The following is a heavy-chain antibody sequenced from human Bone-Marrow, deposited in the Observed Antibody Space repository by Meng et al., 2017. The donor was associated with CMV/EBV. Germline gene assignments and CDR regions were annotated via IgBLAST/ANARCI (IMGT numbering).Heavy chain of an antibody. CDR1: GGSISSYY. J-gene: IGHJ6*02. Sequence: GSLRLSCTVSGGSISSYYWSWIRQPPGKGLEWIGYIYYSGSTNYNPSLKSRVTISVDTSKNQFSLNLSSVTAAETAVYCCAGIAAAGTLWYYYYGMDVWGQGTTVTVSS. CDR2: IYYSGST. V-gene: IGHV4-59*01. D-gene: IGHD6-13*01. CDR3: AGIAAAGTLWYYYYGMDV.